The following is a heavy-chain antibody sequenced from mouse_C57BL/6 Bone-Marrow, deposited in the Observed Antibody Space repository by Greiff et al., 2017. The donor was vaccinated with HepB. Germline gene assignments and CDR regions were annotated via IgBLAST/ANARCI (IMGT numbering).Heavy chain of an antibody. D-gene: IGHD1-1*01. J-gene: IGHJ1*03. V-gene: IGHV1-19*01. CDR1: GYTFTDYY. CDR2: INPYNGGT. CDR3: ARRRYYYGSWWYFDV. Sequence: EVQLQQSGPVLVKPGASVKMSCKASGYTFTDYYMNWVKQSHGKSLEWIGVINPYNGGTSYNQKFKGKATLTVDKSSSTAYMELNSLTSEDSAVYYCARRRYYYGSWWYFDVWGTGTTVTVSS.